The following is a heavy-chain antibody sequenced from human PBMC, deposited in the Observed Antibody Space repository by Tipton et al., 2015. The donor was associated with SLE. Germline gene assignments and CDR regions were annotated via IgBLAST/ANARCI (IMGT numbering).Heavy chain of an antibody. D-gene: IGHD4-17*01. CDR1: GGSISSHY. Sequence: TLSLTCTVSGGSISSHYWSWIRQPAGKGLEWIGHIYTSGSTNYNPSLKSRVTISVDTSKNQFSLKLSSVTAADTAVYYCARHMTTVTGGLDYWGQGTLVTVSS. V-gene: IGHV4-4*07. CDR3: ARHMTTVTGGLDY. CDR2: IYTSGST. J-gene: IGHJ4*02.